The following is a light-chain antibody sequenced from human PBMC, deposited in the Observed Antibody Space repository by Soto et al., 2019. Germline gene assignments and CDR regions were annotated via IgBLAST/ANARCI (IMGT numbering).Light chain of an antibody. CDR1: MSDGGGYNY. Sequence: QSVLPQRPSASGSPGQSVTIACTGTMSDGGGYNYVSWYQEHPGKAPKVIIYEFSKRPSGVPDRFSGYKSGNTASLTVSGLQAEDEADYYCCSYAGSNTFAFGTGTKVTVL. CDR2: EFS. CDR3: CSYAGSNTFA. V-gene: IGLV2-8*01. J-gene: IGLJ1*01.